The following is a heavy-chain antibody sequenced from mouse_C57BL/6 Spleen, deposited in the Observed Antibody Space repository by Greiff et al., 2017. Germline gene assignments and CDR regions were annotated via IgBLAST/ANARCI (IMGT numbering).Heavy chain of an antibody. CDR3: TTSDPSGYFDY. CDR2: IDPENGDT. V-gene: IGHV14-4*01. Sequence: VQLQQSGAELVRPGASVKLSCTASGFTIKDDYMHWVKQRPEQGLEWIGWIDPENGDTEYASKFQGKATITADTSSNTAYLQLSSLTSEDTAVYYGTTSDPSGYFDYWGQGTTLTVSS. D-gene: IGHD3-1*01. J-gene: IGHJ2*01. CDR1: GFTIKDDY.